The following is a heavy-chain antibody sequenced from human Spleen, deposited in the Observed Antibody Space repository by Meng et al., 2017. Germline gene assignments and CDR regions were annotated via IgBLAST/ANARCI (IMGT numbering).Heavy chain of an antibody. Sequence: VQLVESGGGVVQPGRSLRLSCAASGFTFSTYWMHWVRQAPGKGLVWVSRISGGGGSTYYADSVKGRFTISRDNSKNTLYLQMNSLRAEDTAVYYCADRVYGDTNWGQGTLVTVSS. CDR3: ADRVYGDTN. D-gene: IGHD4-17*01. V-gene: IGHV3-23*04. CDR1: GFTFSTYW. CDR2: ISGGGGST. J-gene: IGHJ4*02.